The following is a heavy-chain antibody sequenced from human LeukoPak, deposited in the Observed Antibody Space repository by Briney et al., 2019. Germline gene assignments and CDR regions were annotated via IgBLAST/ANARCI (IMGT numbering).Heavy chain of an antibody. D-gene: IGHD3-10*01. Sequence: GGSLRLSCAASGFTFSSYEMNWVRQAPGKGLEWVSYISSSGSTIYYADSVKGRFTISRDNAKNSLYLQMNSLRAEDTALYYCAKDETITMVRGVKVDYWGQGTLVTVSS. CDR2: ISSSGSTI. V-gene: IGHV3-48*03. CDR1: GFTFSSYE. CDR3: AKDETITMVRGVKVDY. J-gene: IGHJ4*02.